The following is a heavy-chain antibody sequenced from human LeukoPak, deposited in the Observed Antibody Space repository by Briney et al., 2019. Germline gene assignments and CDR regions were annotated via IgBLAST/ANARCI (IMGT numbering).Heavy chain of an antibody. D-gene: IGHD6-13*01. CDR2: INHSGST. Sequence: PSETLSLTCAVYGGSFSGYYWSWIRQPPGKGLEWIGEINHSGSTNYNPSLKSRVTISVDTSKNQFSLKLSSVTAADTAMYYCAWTRYSSSWYSDYWGQGTLVTVSS. CDR3: AWTRYSSSWYSDY. V-gene: IGHV4-34*01. J-gene: IGHJ4*02. CDR1: GGSFSGYY.